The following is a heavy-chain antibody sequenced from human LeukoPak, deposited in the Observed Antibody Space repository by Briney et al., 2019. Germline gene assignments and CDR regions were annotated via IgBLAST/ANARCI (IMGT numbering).Heavy chain of an antibody. CDR2: IYYSGST. J-gene: IGHJ4*02. CDR1: GGSISSYY. V-gene: IGHV4-59*01. Sequence: ASETLSLTCTVSGGSISSYYWSWIRQPPGKGLEWIGYIYYSGSTNYNPSLKSRVTISVDTSKNQFSLKLSSVTAADTAVYYCARGGQWLLDYWGQGTLVTVSS. CDR3: ARGGQWLLDY. D-gene: IGHD6-19*01.